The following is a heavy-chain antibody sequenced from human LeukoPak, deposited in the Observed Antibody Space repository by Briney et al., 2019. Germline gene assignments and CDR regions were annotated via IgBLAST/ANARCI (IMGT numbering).Heavy chain of an antibody. CDR3: ARSKTDTAMAFDY. Sequence: ASVKVSCKASGYTFTYRYLHWVRQAPGQGLEWMGWINPNSGGTNYAQKFQGRVTMTRDTSISTAYMELSRLRSDGTAVYYCARSKTDTAMAFDYWGQGTLVTVSS. V-gene: IGHV1-2*02. D-gene: IGHD5-18*01. CDR2: INPNSGGT. CDR1: GYTFTYRY. J-gene: IGHJ4*02.